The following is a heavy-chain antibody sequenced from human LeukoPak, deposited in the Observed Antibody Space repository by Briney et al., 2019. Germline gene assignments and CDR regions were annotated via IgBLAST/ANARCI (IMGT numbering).Heavy chain of an antibody. J-gene: IGHJ4*02. Sequence: SETLSLTCAVSGGSIITTNWWSWVRQPPGKGLEWIGEVHLNGATNHNPSLESRVSMSIDKSKNHLSLELSSVTAADTAMYYCTRESGAFSPFGFWGQGTLVTVSS. D-gene: IGHD1-26*01. CDR3: TRESGAFSPFGF. V-gene: IGHV4-4*02. CDR1: GGSIITTNW. CDR2: VHLNGAT.